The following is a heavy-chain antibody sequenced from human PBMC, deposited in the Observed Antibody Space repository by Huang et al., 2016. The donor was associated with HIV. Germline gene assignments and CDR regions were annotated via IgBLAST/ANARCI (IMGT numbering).Heavy chain of an antibody. J-gene: IGHJ4*02. CDR2: IDPRNPDT. CDR1: GYSLTTYW. V-gene: IGHV5-51*01. CDR3: ARLDYAGPNFDY. Sequence: EVQPVQSGAEVKKPGESLKISCKGSGYSLTTYWIGWVRQMPGKGLEWMGIIDPRNPDTGYSPSFQGQVTISADKSVSTAYLQWSSLKASDTAMYYCARLDYAGPNFDYWGQGTLVTVSS. D-gene: IGHD4-17*01.